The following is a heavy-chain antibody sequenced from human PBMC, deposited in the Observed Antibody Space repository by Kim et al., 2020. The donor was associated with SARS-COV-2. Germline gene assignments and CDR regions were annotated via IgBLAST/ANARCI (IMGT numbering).Heavy chain of an antibody. CDR2: IYYSGST. V-gene: IGHV4-31*03. CDR3: ARGDYYGSGSYQD. D-gene: IGHD3-10*01. J-gene: IGHJ4*02. Sequence: SETLSLTCTVSGGSISSGGYYWSWIRQHPGKGLEWIGYIYYSGSTYYNPSLKSRVTISVDTSKNQFSLKLSSVTAADTAVYYCARGDYYGSGSYQDWGQGTLVTVSS. CDR1: GGSISSGGYY.